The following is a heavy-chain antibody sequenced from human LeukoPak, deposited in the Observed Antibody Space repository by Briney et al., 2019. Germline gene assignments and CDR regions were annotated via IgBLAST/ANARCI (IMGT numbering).Heavy chain of an antibody. CDR2: ISHSGTT. CDR1: GYSISSAYY. CDR3: ARDNVPGYFDY. V-gene: IGHV4-38-2*02. J-gene: IGHJ4*02. D-gene: IGHD2-8*01. Sequence: SETLSLTCTVSGYSISSAYYWGWIRQPPGKGLEWIGSISHSGTTYYNPSLKSRVTISVDTSKNQFSLRLTSVTAADTAVYYCARDNVPGYFDYWGQGTLVTVSS.